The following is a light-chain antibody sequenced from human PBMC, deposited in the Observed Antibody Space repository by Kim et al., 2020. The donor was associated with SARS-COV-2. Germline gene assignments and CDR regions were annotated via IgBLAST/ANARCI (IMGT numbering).Light chain of an antibody. CDR1: KLGDRY. CDR3: QTWDSSTVL. Sequence: VSPGPTASITCSGDKLGDRYACWYQQRPCQSPVLVIYQDNKRPSGIPERFSGSNSGDTATLTISGTQTMDEADYYCQTWDSSTVLFGGGTQLTVL. J-gene: IGLJ2*01. V-gene: IGLV3-1*01. CDR2: QDN.